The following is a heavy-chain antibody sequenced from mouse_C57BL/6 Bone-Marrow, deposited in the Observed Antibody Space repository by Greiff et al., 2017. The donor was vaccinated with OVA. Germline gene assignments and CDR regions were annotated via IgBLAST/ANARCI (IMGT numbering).Heavy chain of an antibody. CDR2: IRNKANGYTT. J-gene: IGHJ2*01. D-gene: IGHD2-4*01. CDR3: ARYKHYDYFFDY. CDR1: GFTFTDYY. Sequence: EVQLQESGGGLVQPGGSLSLSCAASGFTFTDYYMSWVRQPPGKALEWLGFIRNKANGYTTEYSASVKGRFTISRDNSQSILYLQMNALRAEDSATYYCARYKHYDYFFDYWGQGTTLTVSS. V-gene: IGHV7-3*01.